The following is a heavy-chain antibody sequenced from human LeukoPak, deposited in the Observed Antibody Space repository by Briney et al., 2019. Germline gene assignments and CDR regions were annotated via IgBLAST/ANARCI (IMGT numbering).Heavy chain of an antibody. CDR1: GGSFSGYY. CDR3: ARADYGDYVGYFDY. D-gene: IGHD4-17*01. J-gene: IGHJ4*02. V-gene: IGHV4-34*01. CDR2: INHSGST. Sequence: PSETLSLTCGAYGGSFSGYYWSWIRQPPGKGLEWMGEINHSGSTNYNPSLKSRVTISVDTSKNQFSLKLSSVTAADTAVYYCARADYGDYVGYFDYWGQGTLVTVSS.